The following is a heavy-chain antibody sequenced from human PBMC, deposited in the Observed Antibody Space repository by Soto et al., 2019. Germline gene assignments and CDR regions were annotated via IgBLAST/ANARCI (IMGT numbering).Heavy chain of an antibody. Sequence: QVQLVQSGAEVKKPGASVKVSCKASGYTFTSYAMHWVRQAPGQRLEWMGWINAGNGNTKYSQKFQGRVTITRDTSASTAYMERSSLRSEDTAVYYCAREGRSGITMVRGVIGAFDIWGQGTMVTVSS. D-gene: IGHD3-10*01. V-gene: IGHV1-3*01. CDR3: AREGRSGITMVRGVIGAFDI. J-gene: IGHJ3*02. CDR1: GYTFTSYA. CDR2: INAGNGNT.